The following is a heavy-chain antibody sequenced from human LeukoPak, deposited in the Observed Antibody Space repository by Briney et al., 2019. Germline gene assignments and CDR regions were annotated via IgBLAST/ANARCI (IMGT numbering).Heavy chain of an antibody. CDR3: AKDMKVAGFWGAFDI. CDR1: GFTFDDYA. CDR2: ISWNSGSI. J-gene: IGHJ3*02. Sequence: GGSLRLSCAASGFTFDDYAMHWVRQAPGKGLEWVSGISWNSGSIGYADSVKGRFTISRDNAKNSLYLQMNSLRAEDMALYYCAKDMKVAGFWGAFDIWGQGTMVTVSS. V-gene: IGHV3-9*03. D-gene: IGHD6-19*01.